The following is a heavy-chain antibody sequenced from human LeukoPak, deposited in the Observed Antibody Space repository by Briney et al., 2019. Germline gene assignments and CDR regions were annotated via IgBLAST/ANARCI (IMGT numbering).Heavy chain of an antibody. CDR2: INHSGST. Sequence: SETLSLTCAVYGGSFSGYYWSWIRQPPGKGLEWIGEINHSGSTNHNPSLKSRVTISVDTSKNQFSLKLSSVTAADTAVYYCARTHYDFWSGYYNYWGQGTLVTVSS. J-gene: IGHJ4*02. CDR3: ARTHYDFWSGYYNY. D-gene: IGHD3-3*01. CDR1: GGSFSGYY. V-gene: IGHV4-34*01.